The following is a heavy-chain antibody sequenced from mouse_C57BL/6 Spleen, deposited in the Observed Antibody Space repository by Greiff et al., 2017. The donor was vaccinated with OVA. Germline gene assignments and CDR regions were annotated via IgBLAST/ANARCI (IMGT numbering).Heavy chain of an antibody. V-gene: IGHV1-18*01. D-gene: IGHD1-1*01. CDR2: INPNNGGT. CDR3: ARSLYYYGSRGAMDY. CDR1: GYTFTDYN. J-gene: IGHJ4*01. Sequence: EVQLQQSGPELVKPGASVKIPCKASGYTFTDYNMDWVKQSHGKSLEWIGDINPNNGGTIYNQKFKGKATLTVDQSSSTAYMELRSLTAEDTAVYYCARSLYYYGSRGAMDYWGQGTSVTVSS.